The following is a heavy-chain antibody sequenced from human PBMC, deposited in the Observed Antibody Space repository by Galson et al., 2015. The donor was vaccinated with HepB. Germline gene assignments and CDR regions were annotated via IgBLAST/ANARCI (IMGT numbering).Heavy chain of an antibody. J-gene: IGHJ4*02. V-gene: IGHV3-21*01. CDR2: ISSSSSYI. D-gene: IGHD3-10*01. CDR3: AGNKWFGELL. CDR1: GFTFSSYG. Sequence: SLRLSCAASGFTFSSYGMHWVRQAPGKGLEWVSSISSSSSYIYYADSVKGRFTISRDNAKNSLYLQMNSLRAEDTAVYYCAGNKWFGELLWGQGTLVTVSS.